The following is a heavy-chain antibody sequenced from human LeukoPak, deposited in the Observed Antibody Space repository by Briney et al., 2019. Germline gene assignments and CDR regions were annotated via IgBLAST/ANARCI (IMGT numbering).Heavy chain of an antibody. CDR2: INPNSGDT. CDR3: ARSAGHCNDGVCFTDYYMDV. D-gene: IGHD2-8*01. V-gene: IGHV1-2*06. Sequence: ASVKVSCKASGYTFSGSYIHWVRQAPGQGLEWMGRINPNSGDTNSPQKFQGRVTMTRDTSIPTAYMELSSLTSDDTAVYFCARSAGHCNDGVCFTDYYMDVWGKGTTVTVSS. CDR1: GYTFSGSY. J-gene: IGHJ6*03.